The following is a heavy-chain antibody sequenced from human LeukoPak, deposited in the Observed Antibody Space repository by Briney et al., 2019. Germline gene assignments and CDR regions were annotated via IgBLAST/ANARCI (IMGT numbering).Heavy chain of an antibody. Sequence: GGSLRLSCAASGFTFNTYAMSWVRQAPGKGLEWVSSISGSGGSTYYADSVKGRFTISRDNPNNTLYLQMNSLRAEDTAVYYCAKDIGLGIQIYFDYWGQGTLVTVSS. CDR3: AKDIGLGIQIYFDY. CDR2: ISGSGGST. V-gene: IGHV3-23*01. J-gene: IGHJ4*02. D-gene: IGHD1-14*01. CDR1: GFTFNTYA.